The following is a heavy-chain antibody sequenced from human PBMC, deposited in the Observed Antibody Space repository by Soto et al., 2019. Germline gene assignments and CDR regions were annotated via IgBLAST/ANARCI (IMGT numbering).Heavy chain of an antibody. Sequence: PSETLSLTCTVSGGSISSGGYYWTWIRQYPGKGLEWIGYIYYSGSTHYNPSLKRRVTISVDKSKNQFSMNLTSLPAEETAVYYCARGQRSPYFDCWGQGTLVNVSS. V-gene: IGHV4-31*03. CDR2: IYYSGST. D-gene: IGHD5-12*01. CDR1: GGSISSGGYY. J-gene: IGHJ4*02. CDR3: ARGQRSPYFDC.